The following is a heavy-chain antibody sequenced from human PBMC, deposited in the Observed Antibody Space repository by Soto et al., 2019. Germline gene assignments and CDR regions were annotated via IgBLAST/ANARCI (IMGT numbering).Heavy chain of an antibody. CDR2: INAGNGNT. V-gene: IGHV1-3*01. J-gene: IGHJ4*02. CDR3: VRHTCPDCYSIGY. Sequence: ASVKVSCKASGYTFTSYAMHWVRQAPGQRLEWMGWINAGNGNTKYSQKFQGRVTITRDTSASTAYMELNSLRAEDTAVYYCVRHTCPDCYSIGYWGLGTLVTVSS. D-gene: IGHD2-21*02. CDR1: GYTFTSYA.